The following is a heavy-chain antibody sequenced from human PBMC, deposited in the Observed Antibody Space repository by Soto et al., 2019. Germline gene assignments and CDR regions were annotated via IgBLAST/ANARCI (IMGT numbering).Heavy chain of an antibody. CDR3: ARGGYFDSSNYLAY. D-gene: IGHD3-22*01. CDR2: MNPNSGNT. V-gene: IGHV1-8*01. CDR1: GYTFTSYD. Sequence: GASVKVSCKASGYTFTSYDINWVRQATGQGLEWMGWMNPNSGNTKYSQQFQGRVIIDRDTSASTAYMELSSLRSEDTAVYYCARGGYFDSSNYLAYWGLGTLVTVSS. J-gene: IGHJ4*02.